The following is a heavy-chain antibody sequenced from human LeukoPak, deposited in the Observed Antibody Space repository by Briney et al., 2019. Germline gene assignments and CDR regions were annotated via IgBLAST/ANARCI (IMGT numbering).Heavy chain of an antibody. CDR2: VYSRGAA. J-gene: IGHJ4*02. Sequence: SETLSLTCTVSGDSNTVHYWHWIRQSPEKGLEWIGYVYSRGAANYSPSLKSRATISIDTSQDQFSLRLTSVTAADTAVYYCATLTTVVTAYYFDHWGQGTLVTVSS. V-gene: IGHV4-59*08. D-gene: IGHD4-23*01. CDR1: GDSNTVHY. CDR3: ATLTTVVTAYYFDH.